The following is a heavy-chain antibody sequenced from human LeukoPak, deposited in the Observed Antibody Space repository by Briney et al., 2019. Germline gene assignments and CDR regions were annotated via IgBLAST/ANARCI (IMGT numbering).Heavy chain of an antibody. V-gene: IGHV3-7*01. CDR3: TRDRSRAEDD. D-gene: IGHD1-14*01. CDR2: INQGGSDK. Sequence: GGSLRLSCTASGFTFSGHWMSWVRQAPGKGLEWVANINQGGSDKYYVDCVKGRFTISRDNANNLLYLQMNSLRGEDTAVYYCTRDRSRAEDDWGQGTLVSVS. CDR1: GFTFSGHW. J-gene: IGHJ4*02.